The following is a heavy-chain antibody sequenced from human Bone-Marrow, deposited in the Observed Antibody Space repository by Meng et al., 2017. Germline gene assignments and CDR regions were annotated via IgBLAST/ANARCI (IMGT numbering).Heavy chain of an antibody. V-gene: IGHV4-39*07. J-gene: IGHJ3*02. CDR2: IYYSGST. Sequence: GSLRLSCTVSGGSISSSRYYWGWIRQPPGKGLEWIGSIYYSGSTYYNPSLKSRVTISVDTSKNQFSLKLSSVTAADTAVYYCSRSGYSYYDAFDIWGQGTMVTVSS. CDR1: GGSISSSRYY. CDR3: SRSGYSYYDAFDI. D-gene: IGHD3-22*01.